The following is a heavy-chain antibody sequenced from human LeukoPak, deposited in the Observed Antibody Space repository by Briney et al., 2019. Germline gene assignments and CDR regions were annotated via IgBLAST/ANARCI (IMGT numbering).Heavy chain of an antibody. Sequence: SVKVSCKASGGTFSSYAISWVRQAPGQELEWMGGIIPIFGTANYAQKFQGRVTITADESTSTAYMELSSLRSEDTAVYYCARVVIRVSRWFDPWGQGTLVTVSS. V-gene: IGHV1-69*13. CDR2: IIPIFGTA. CDR1: GGTFSSYA. CDR3: ARVVIRVSRWFDP. D-gene: IGHD3-22*01. J-gene: IGHJ5*02.